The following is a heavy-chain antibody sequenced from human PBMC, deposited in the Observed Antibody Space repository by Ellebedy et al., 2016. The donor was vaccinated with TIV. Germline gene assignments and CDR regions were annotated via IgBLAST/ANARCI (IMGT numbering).Heavy chain of an antibody. CDR3: ARDGDSGYFWT. V-gene: IGHV3-21*01. CDR2: ISASSRFI. Sequence: GESLKISXAASGFTFSSYTINWVRQAPGKGLEWVSSISASSRFIFYADSVKGRFTISRDDAKNSLYLQMNSLRAEDTAVYYCARDGDSGYFWTWGQGTLVTVSS. CDR1: GFTFSSYT. J-gene: IGHJ4*02. D-gene: IGHD5-12*01.